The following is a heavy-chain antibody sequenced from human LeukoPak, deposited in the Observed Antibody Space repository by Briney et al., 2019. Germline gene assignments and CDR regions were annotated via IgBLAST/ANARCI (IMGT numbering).Heavy chain of an antibody. CDR2: ISGSGGST. D-gene: IGHD6-13*01. J-gene: IGHJ6*03. CDR1: GFTLSSYA. Sequence: PGGSLRLSCAASGFTLSSYAMSWVRQAPGKGLEWVSAISGSGGSTYYADSVKGRFTISRDNSKNTLYLQMNSLRAEDTAVYYCAKQKQQLPQGYYYYYMDVWGKGTTVTVSS. V-gene: IGHV3-23*01. CDR3: AKQKQQLPQGYYYYYMDV.